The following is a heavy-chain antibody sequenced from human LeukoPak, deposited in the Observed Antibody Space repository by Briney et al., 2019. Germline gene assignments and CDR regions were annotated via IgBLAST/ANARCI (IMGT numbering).Heavy chain of an antibody. CDR3: ARESSSSWSAVDY. J-gene: IGHJ4*02. Sequence: GGSLRLSCAASGFTFRNYYMSWLRHAPGKGLEWISYISAGGDTIYYADSVKGRFTISRDNTKNLLFLQMASLRAEDTAVYYCARESSSSWSAVDYWGQGTLVTVSS. CDR1: GFTFRNYY. D-gene: IGHD6-13*01. V-gene: IGHV3-11*01. CDR2: ISAGGDTI.